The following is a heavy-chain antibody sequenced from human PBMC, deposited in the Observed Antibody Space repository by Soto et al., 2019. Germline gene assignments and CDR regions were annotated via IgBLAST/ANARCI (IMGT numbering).Heavy chain of an antibody. Sequence: GGSLRLSCAASGFTFSSYAMSWVRQAPGKGLEWVSAISGSGGSTYYADSVKGRFTISRDNSKNTLYLQMNSLRAEDTAVYYCAKDSRIADRPRYSYGMDVWGQGTPVTVSS. CDR1: GFTFSSYA. V-gene: IGHV3-23*01. D-gene: IGHD6-6*01. CDR2: ISGSGGST. CDR3: AKDSRIADRPRYSYGMDV. J-gene: IGHJ6*02.